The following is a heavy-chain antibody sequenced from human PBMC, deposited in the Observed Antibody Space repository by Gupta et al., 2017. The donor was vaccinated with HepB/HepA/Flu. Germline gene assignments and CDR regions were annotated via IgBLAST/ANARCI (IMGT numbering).Heavy chain of an antibody. J-gene: IGHJ4*02. CDR3: AKDGGVYYYGSGSYHFDY. V-gene: IGHV3-30*18. D-gene: IGHD3-10*01. CDR2: ISYDGSNK. Sequence: QVQLVESGGGVVQPGRSLRPSCAASGFTFSSYAMHWVRRAPGKGLEWVAIISYDGSNKYYADSVKGRFTISRDNSKNTLYLQMNSLRAEDTAVYYCAKDGGVYYYGSGSYHFDYWGQGTLVTVSS. CDR1: GFTFSSYA.